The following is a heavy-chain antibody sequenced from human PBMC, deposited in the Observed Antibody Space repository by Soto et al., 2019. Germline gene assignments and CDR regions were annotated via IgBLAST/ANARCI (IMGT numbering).Heavy chain of an antibody. Sequence: ASVKVSCKASGYTFTSYDINWVRQATGQGLEWMGWMNPNSGNTGYAQKFQGRVTMTRNTSISTAYMELSSLRSEDTAVYYCATFYGDYIPGYHLAYWGQGNLVTVYS. V-gene: IGHV1-8*01. J-gene: IGHJ4*02. CDR2: MNPNSGNT. CDR3: ATFYGDYIPGYHLAY. D-gene: IGHD4-17*01. CDR1: GYTFTSYD.